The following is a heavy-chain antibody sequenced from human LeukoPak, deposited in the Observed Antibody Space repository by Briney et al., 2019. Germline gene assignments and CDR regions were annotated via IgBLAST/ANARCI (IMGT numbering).Heavy chain of an antibody. Sequence: GESLKISCKGSGYTFTSYYMHWVRQAPGQGLEWLGIINPSGGSTSYAQKFQGRVTMTRDTSISTAYMELSRLRSDDTAVYYCARGSSWGYWGQGTLVTVSS. CDR3: ARGSSWGY. J-gene: IGHJ4*02. V-gene: IGHV1-46*01. CDR1: GYTFTSYY. CDR2: INPSGGST. D-gene: IGHD6-13*01.